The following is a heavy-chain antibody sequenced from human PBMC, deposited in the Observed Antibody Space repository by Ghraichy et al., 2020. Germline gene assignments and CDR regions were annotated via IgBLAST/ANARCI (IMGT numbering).Heavy chain of an antibody. CDR1: GGSISSYY. Sequence: SETLSLTCTVSGGSISSYYWSWIRQPPGKGLEWIGYIYYSGSTNYNPSLKSRVTISVDTSKNQFSLKLSSVTAADTAVYYCARGKKDGITIFGVVNYWYFDLWGRGTLVTVSS. V-gene: IGHV4-59*01. CDR2: IYYSGST. D-gene: IGHD3-3*01. J-gene: IGHJ2*01. CDR3: ARGKKDGITIFGVVNYWYFDL.